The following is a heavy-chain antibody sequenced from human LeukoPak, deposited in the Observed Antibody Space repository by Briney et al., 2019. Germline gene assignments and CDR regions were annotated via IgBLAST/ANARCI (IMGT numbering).Heavy chain of an antibody. Sequence: APVKVFCKASGYTFTSYGISWARQAPGQGLEWMGWISAYNGNANYAQKLQGRVTMTTDTSTSTAYMELRSLRSDDTAVYYCARVKYNLMDPWGQGTLVTVSS. V-gene: IGHV1-18*01. CDR3: ARVKYNLMDP. J-gene: IGHJ5*02. CDR2: ISAYNGNA. CDR1: GYTFTSYG. D-gene: IGHD1-14*01.